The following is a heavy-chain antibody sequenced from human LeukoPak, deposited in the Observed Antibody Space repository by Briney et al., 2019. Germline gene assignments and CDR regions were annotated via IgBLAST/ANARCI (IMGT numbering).Heavy chain of an antibody. V-gene: IGHV4-39*01. CDR3: ASASGSSSWYP. CDR1: GGSISSRSYY. Sequence: SETLSLTCTVSGGSISSRSYYWGRLRQPPGKGLEWIGSIYYSGSTYSNPSLKSRSTISVDTSKNQISLKLSSVTAADTAVYYCASASGSSSWYPWGQGTLVTVSS. D-gene: IGHD6-13*01. J-gene: IGHJ5*02. CDR2: IYYSGST.